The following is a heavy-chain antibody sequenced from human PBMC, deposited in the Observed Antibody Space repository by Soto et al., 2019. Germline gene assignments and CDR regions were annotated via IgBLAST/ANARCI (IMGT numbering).Heavy chain of an antibody. CDR3: ARGIVVVVAATGYYYGMDV. J-gene: IGHJ6*02. D-gene: IGHD2-15*01. Sequence: SGKVSCKASGGTFSSYAISWVRQAPGQGLEWMGGIIPIFGTANYAQKFQGRVTITADESTSTAYMELSSLRSEDTAVYYCARGIVVVVAATGYYYGMDVWGQGTTVTVSS. CDR2: IIPIFGTA. CDR1: GGTFSSYA. V-gene: IGHV1-69*13.